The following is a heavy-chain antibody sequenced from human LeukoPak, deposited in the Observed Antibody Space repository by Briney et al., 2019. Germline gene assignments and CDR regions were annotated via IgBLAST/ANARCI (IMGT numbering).Heavy chain of an antibody. Sequence: GSLRLSCAASGFIFSNYGMNWVRQSPGRGLEWIGSIYYGRTTYYNPSLNSRVTISVVTSNNQFSLQLNSVTAADTAVYYCVRHDGRGGATMGALDSWGQGSLVTVSS. D-gene: IGHD5-12*01. J-gene: IGHJ4*02. CDR3: VRHDGRGGATMGALDS. CDR2: IYYGRTT. CDR1: GFIFSNYG. V-gene: IGHV4-39*01.